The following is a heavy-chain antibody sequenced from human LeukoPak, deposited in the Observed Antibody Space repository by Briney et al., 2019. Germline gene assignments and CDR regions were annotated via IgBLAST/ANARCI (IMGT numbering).Heavy chain of an antibody. V-gene: IGHV3-9*03. D-gene: IGHD3-16*01. CDR1: GFTFDDYA. Sequence: PGRSLRLSCAASGFTFDDYAMHWVRQVPGKGLEWVSGISWKSTTIGYADSVKGRFTISRDNTQNSLYLHMNSLRPEDMALYYCTKETTGAGSYAPFDSWGQGTLVTVSS. CDR2: ISWKSTTI. J-gene: IGHJ4*02. CDR3: TKETTGAGSYAPFDS.